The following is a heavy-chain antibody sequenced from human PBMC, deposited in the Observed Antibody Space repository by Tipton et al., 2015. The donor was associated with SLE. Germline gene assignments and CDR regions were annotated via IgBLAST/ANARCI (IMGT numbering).Heavy chain of an antibody. CDR1: GYTFNNYA. Sequence: QLVQSGPEVKKPGASVKVSCEASGYTFNNYAMHWVRQDPGQRLEWMGWINAGNGNPKYSQKFQGRVTITRDTAVSTGYMELSSLTSEDTGVYYCARGQQLVHSPWYFDLWGRGTLVIVSS. CDR3: ARGQQLVHSPWYFDL. CDR2: INAGNGNP. J-gene: IGHJ2*01. V-gene: IGHV1-3*01. D-gene: IGHD6-13*01.